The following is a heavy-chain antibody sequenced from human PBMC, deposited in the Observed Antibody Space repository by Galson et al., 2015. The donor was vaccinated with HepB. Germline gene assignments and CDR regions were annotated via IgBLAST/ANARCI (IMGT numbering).Heavy chain of an antibody. J-gene: IGHJ5*02. CDR3: ASAACTYTPSFSPAFP. CDR1: GYTFTGYY. Sequence: SVKVSCKASGYTFTGYYIHWVRQVPGQGLEWMGWINPHSGGTNYAQKFQGRVTMTRDTSISTAYMELSSLRSDDTAVYYCASAACTYTPSFSPAFPWGQGTLVTVSS. CDR2: INPHSGGT. V-gene: IGHV1-2*02. D-gene: IGHD3-16*01.